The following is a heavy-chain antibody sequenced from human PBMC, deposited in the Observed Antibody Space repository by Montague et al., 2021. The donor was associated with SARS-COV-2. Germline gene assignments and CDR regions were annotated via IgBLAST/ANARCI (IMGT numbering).Heavy chain of an antibody. D-gene: IGHD3-9*01. Sequence: LRLSCAASGFTFSKAWMNWIRQPPGKGLEWVGNIYHAGSTYYNPSLKSRATIFVDTSNSQFSLKLTSVTAADTAVYYCARQLRYYDWRADYWGQGTLVSVSS. J-gene: IGHJ4*02. CDR1: GFTFSKAW. V-gene: IGHV4-38-2*01. CDR3: ARQLRYYDWRADY. CDR2: IYHAGST.